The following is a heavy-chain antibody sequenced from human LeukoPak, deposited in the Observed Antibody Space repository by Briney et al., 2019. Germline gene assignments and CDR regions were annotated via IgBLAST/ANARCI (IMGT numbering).Heavy chain of an antibody. V-gene: IGHV3-23*01. J-gene: IGHJ4*02. CDR2: ISSSGGST. Sequence: PGGSLRLSCAASGFTFSTYAMTWVRQAPGKGLEWVSAISSSGGSTYYADSVKGRFTISRDNSKNTLFLQMNSLRAEDTAVYYCAKEYSSGWYSYFFDYWGQGTLVTVSS. CDR3: AKEYSSGWYSYFFDY. D-gene: IGHD6-19*01. CDR1: GFTFSTYA.